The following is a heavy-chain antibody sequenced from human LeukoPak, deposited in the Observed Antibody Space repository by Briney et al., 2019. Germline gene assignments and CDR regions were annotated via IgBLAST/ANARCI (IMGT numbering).Heavy chain of an antibody. CDR2: IKSKTDGGTT. CDR1: GFTFRNAW. Sequence: GGSLRFSGAASGFTFRNAWMGWVRKAQGKGLDWFARIKSKTDGGTTDYAAPVKGRFTISRDDSKNTLYLQMNSLKTEDTAVYYCTTHSLWFGELLRDYWGQGTLVTVSS. J-gene: IGHJ4*02. V-gene: IGHV3-15*01. CDR3: TTHSLWFGELLRDY. D-gene: IGHD3-10*01.